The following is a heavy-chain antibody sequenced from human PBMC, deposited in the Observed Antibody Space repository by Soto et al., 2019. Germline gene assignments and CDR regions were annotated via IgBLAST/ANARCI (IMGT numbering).Heavy chain of an antibody. CDR3: ANRHDLGGFDI. CDR2: INWNDDE. Sequence: QITLMESGPTLVKPTQTLTMTFTFSGFSLNTRAVGVGWIRQAPGKALEWLALINWNDDERYSPSLNDRLTITQDTSKNPVVLTMTKIGPVDTATYYCANRHDLGGFDIWGQGTAVTVSS. J-gene: IGHJ3*02. D-gene: IGHD2-15*01. V-gene: IGHV2-5*01. CDR1: GFSLNTRAVG.